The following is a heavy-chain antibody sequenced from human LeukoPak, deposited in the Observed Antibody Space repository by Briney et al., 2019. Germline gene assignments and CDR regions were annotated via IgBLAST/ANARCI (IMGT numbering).Heavy chain of an antibody. D-gene: IGHD4-17*01. J-gene: IGHJ2*01. CDR1: GFTFSNYW. Sequence: PGGSLRLSCAASGFTFSNYWMSWVRQAPGKGMEWAANIKSDGSDKNYVDSVKGRFTVSRDNAKNSMYLKMSSLRAEDMAVYYCVRENTVDWYFGLWGRGTLVTVSS. CDR3: VRENTVDWYFGL. V-gene: IGHV3-7*01. CDR2: IKSDGSDK.